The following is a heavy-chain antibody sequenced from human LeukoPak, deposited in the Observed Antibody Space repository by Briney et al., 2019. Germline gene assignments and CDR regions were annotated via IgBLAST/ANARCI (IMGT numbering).Heavy chain of an antibody. J-gene: IGHJ4*02. Sequence: ASVKVSCKASGYTFTGNYVHWLRQAPGQGLTWMGWINPNSGGTDYAQQYQGRVTLTRDTSISTAYMELSSLTSDDSAVYYCARAFFNSGFDYWGQGTLVTVSS. CDR1: GYTFTGNY. CDR2: INPNSGGT. CDR3: ARAFFNSGFDY. V-gene: IGHV1-2*02. D-gene: IGHD3-3*02.